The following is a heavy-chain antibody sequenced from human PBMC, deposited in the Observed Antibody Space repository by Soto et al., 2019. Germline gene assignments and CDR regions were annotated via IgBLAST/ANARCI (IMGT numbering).Heavy chain of an antibody. J-gene: IGHJ6*02. CDR1: GGTFSSYA. V-gene: IGHV1-69*13. D-gene: IGHD3-10*01. Sequence: WASVKVSCKASGGTFSSYAISWVRQAPGQGLEWMGGIIPIFGTANYAQKFQGRVTITADESTSTAYMELSSLRSEGTAVYYCARISELYYSYGMDVWGQGTTVTVSS. CDR3: ARISELYYSYGMDV. CDR2: IIPIFGTA.